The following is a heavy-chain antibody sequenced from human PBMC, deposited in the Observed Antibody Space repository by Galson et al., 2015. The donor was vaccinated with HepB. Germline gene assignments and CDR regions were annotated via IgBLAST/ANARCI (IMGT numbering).Heavy chain of an antibody. Sequence: SLRLSCAATGFTFSSYSMNWLRQAPGKGLEWVSFISSNSHYIYYRDSVKGRFTISRDNAKNSVYLQMNSLGVGDTAVYYCARALVAIFEVFSIPPDYWGQGTLVTVSS. J-gene: IGHJ4*02. CDR2: ISSNSHYI. CDR3: ARALVAIFEVFSIPPDY. D-gene: IGHD2-2*02. V-gene: IGHV3-21*01. CDR1: GFTFSSYS.